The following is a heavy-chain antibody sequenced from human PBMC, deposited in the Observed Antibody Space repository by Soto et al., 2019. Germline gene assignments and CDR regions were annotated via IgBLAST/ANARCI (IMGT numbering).Heavy chain of an antibody. V-gene: IGHV3-48*02. CDR1: GFTFSSYS. J-gene: IGHJ4*02. CDR3: AREQYYYDSSGYLY. D-gene: IGHD3-22*01. Sequence: PGGSLRLSCAASGFTFSSYSMNWVRQAPGKGLEWVSYISSSSSTIYYADSVKGRFTISRDNAKNSLYLQMNSLRDEDTAVYYCAREQYYYDSSGYLYWGQGTLVTVSS. CDR2: ISSSSSTI.